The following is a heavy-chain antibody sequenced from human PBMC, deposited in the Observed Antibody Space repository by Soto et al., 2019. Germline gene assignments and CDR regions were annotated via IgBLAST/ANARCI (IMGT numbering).Heavy chain of an antibody. CDR3: ARDINSYPDAFDI. CDR2: INPSGGST. Sequence: RASVKVSCKAPGYTFTSYYMHWVRQAPGQGLEWMGIINPSGGSTSYAQKFQGRVTMTRDTSTSTVYMELSSLRSEDTAVYYCARDINSYPDAFDIWGQGTMVTVSS. D-gene: IGHD2-2*01. CDR1: GYTFTSYY. V-gene: IGHV1-46*01. J-gene: IGHJ3*02.